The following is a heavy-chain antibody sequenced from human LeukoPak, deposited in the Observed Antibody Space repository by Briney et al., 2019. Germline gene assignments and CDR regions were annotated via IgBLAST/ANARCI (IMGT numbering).Heavy chain of an antibody. CDR1: GFTFSDFY. Sequence: PGGSLRLSCAASGFTFSDFYMSWIRQAPGKGLEWISYISRGGSTPYYADSVKGRFTISRDNAKSSLYLQMNSLRAEDTAIYYCARDITSARPRDFDHWGQGTLVTVSS. V-gene: IGHV3-11*04. D-gene: IGHD6-13*01. CDR2: ISRGGSTP. CDR3: ARDITSARPRDFDH. J-gene: IGHJ4*02.